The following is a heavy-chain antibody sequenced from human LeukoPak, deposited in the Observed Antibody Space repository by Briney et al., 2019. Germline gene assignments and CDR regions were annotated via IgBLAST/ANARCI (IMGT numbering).Heavy chain of an antibody. Sequence: ASVTVSCKASGYTFTSYGISWVRQAPGQGLEWMGWISAYNGNTNYAHHLQGRVTMTTDTSTSTAYVELRSLISDDTAVYFCATDDIAVAGTIFDYWGQGTLVTVSS. D-gene: IGHD6-19*01. CDR2: ISAYNGNT. V-gene: IGHV1-18*01. CDR3: ATDDIAVAGTIFDY. J-gene: IGHJ4*02. CDR1: GYTFTSYG.